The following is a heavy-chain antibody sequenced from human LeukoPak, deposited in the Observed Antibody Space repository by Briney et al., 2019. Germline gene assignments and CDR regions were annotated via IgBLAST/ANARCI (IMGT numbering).Heavy chain of an antibody. V-gene: IGHV1-69*01. J-gene: IGHJ3*02. CDR1: GGTFSSYA. CDR2: IIPIFGTA. CDR3: ARDLGIQLWPDDACDI. D-gene: IGHD5-18*01. Sequence: SVKVSCKASGGTFSSYAISWVRQAPGQGLEWMGGIIPIFGTANYAQKFQGRVTITADESTSTDYMELSSLRSEDTAVYYCARDLGIQLWPDDACDIWGQGTMVTVSS.